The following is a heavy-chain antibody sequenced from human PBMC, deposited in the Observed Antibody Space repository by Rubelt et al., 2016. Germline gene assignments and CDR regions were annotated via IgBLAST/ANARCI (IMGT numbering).Heavy chain of an antibody. J-gene: IGHJ3*02. D-gene: IGHD5-18*01. CDR3: ARGARRYRMDPRNAFDI. CDR1: GYTFTSYG. CDR2: ISAYNGNT. Sequence: QVQLVQSGAEVKKPGASVKVSCKASGYTFTSYGISWVRQAPGQGLEWLGWISAYNGNTNYAQKRQVRVTMTTDTSTRTAYMELRSLRSDDTAVYYCARGARRYRMDPRNAFDIWGQGTMVTVSS. V-gene: IGHV1-18*01.